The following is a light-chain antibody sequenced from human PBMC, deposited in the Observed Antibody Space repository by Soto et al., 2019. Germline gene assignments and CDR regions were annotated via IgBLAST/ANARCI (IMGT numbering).Light chain of an antibody. CDR2: DAS. V-gene: IGKV3-11*01. J-gene: IGKJ2*01. Sequence: EIVLRQSPATLSLSPGERATLSCRASQSVSSYLAWYQQKPGQAPRLLIYDASNRATGIPARFSGSGSGTDFTLTISSLEPEDFAVYYCQQRSNWPPYTFGQGTMLEIK. CDR1: QSVSSY. CDR3: QQRSNWPPYT.